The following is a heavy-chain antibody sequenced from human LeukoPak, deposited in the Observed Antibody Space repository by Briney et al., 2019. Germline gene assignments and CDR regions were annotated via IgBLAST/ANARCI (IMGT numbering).Heavy chain of an antibody. CDR3: AVVRGLTDPLDF. D-gene: IGHD3-10*01. Sequence: SVKVSCKASRFTFSSPTMQWVRQARGQRLEWIGWIVVGSGYTNYAQKLQERVTFTGDMSTGTVYMELSSLRSEDTAVYYCAVVRGLTDPLDFWGQGTLVTVSS. J-gene: IGHJ4*02. V-gene: IGHV1-58*02. CDR1: RFTFSSPT. CDR2: IVVGSGYT.